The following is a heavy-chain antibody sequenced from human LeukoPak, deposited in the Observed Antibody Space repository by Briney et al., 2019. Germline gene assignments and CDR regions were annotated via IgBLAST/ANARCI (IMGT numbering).Heavy chain of an antibody. CDR3: AKDKDWGLWFPPYYYYMDV. V-gene: IGHV1-46*01. CDR1: VYTFTTYF. D-gene: IGHD3-10*01. Sequence: ASVTVSSTPSVYTFTTYFIHWVRQAPGQAREWVGIMNPSGGGTTYAQNFRGRFSMTRDTSTSTVYMELSSLRSEATAVYYCAKDKDWGLWFPPYYYYMDVWGKGTTVTVSS. CDR2: MNPSGGGT. J-gene: IGHJ6*03.